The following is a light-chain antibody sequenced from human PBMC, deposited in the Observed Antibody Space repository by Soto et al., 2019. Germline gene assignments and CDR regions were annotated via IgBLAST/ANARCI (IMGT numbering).Light chain of an antibody. CDR3: QQRSDWPPLT. V-gene: IGKV3-11*01. J-gene: IGKJ4*01. CDR1: QSISIY. CDR2: DAS. Sequence: ETVLTQSPATLSLSPGERATLSCRASQSISIYLAWYQQKPGQAPRLLIYDASNRATGIPARFSGSGSGTDFPLNIRSLEPEDSGIYYCQQRSDWPPLTFGGGTKVEIK.